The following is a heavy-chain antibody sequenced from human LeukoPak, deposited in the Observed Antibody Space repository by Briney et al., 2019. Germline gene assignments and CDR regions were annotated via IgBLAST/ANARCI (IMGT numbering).Heavy chain of an antibody. CDR2: IYTSGST. D-gene: IGHD6-19*01. CDR3: AGRYSSGWYEDVY. J-gene: IGHJ4*02. CDR1: GGSISSGSYY. Sequence: SQTLSLTCTVSGGSISSGSYYWSWIRQPAGKGLEWIGRIYTSGSTNYNPSLKSRVTISVDTSKNQFSLKLSSVTAADTAVYYCAGRYSSGWYEDVYWGQGALVTVSS. V-gene: IGHV4-61*02.